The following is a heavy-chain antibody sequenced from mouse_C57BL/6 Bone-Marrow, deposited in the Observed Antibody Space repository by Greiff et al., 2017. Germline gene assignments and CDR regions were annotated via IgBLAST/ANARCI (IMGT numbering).Heavy chain of an antibody. CDR2: IYPGSGST. V-gene: IGHV1-55*01. Sequence: QVQLQQPGAELVKPGASVKMSCKASGYTFTSYWITWVKQRPGQGLEWIGDIYPGSGSTNYNEKFKSKATLTVDTSSSTAYMQLISLTSADSAVYYCARPYDSNYWYFDVWGTGTTVTVSS. J-gene: IGHJ1*03. CDR1: GYTFTSYW. CDR3: ARPYDSNYWYFDV. D-gene: IGHD2-5*01.